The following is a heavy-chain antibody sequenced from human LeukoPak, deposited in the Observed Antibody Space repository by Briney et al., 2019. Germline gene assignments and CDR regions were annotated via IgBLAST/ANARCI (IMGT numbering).Heavy chain of an antibody. CDR3: ARPPYCSSTSCYRAFDI. J-gene: IGHJ3*02. V-gene: IGHV4-34*01. Sequence: PSETLSLTCAVYGGSFSGYYWSWIRQPPGKGLEWIGEINHTGSINYNPSLKSRVTISVDTSKKQFSLKVRSVTAADTAVYYCARPPYCSSTSCYRAFDIWGQGTMVTVPS. D-gene: IGHD2-2*01. CDR1: GGSFSGYY. CDR2: INHTGSI.